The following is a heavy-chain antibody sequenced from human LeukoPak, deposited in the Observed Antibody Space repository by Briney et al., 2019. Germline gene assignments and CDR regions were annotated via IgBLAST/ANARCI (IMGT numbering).Heavy chain of an antibody. V-gene: IGHV3-30*04. CDR1: GLTFSSYE. CDR2: ISYDGSNK. Sequence: GGSLRLSCAASGLTFSSYELHWVRQAPGKGLEWVAVISYDGSNKHYADSVKGRFTISRDNSKNTLYLQMNSLRAEDTAVYYCAKGHMVRGEFPGYWGQGTLVTVSS. D-gene: IGHD3-10*01. CDR3: AKGHMVRGEFPGY. J-gene: IGHJ4*02.